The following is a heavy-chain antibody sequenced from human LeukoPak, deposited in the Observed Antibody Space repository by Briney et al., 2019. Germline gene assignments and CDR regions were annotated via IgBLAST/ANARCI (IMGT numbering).Heavy chain of an antibody. CDR1: GFNFDRYT. V-gene: IGHV3-43*01. J-gene: IGHJ4*02. CDR3: AKELDTMFFDY. D-gene: IGHD3-10*02. Sequence: SGGSLRLSCATSGFNFDRYTIHWVRQAPGKGLEWVSLAGWAGGTTFYSGSVRGRFTISRDSGRKSVYLQMNSLTTDDTAFYFCAKELDTMFFDYWGQGALVTVSS. CDR2: AGWAGGTT.